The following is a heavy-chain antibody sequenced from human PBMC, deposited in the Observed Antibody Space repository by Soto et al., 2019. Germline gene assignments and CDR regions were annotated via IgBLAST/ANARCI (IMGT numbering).Heavy chain of an antibody. Sequence: GGSLRLSCAASGFTFSSYAMSWVRQAPGKGLEWVSAISGSGGSTYYADSVKGRFTISRDNSKNTLYLQMNSLRAEDTAVYYCAKDDVEMATAYYYYGMDVWGQGTTVTVSS. CDR3: AKDDVEMATAYYYYGMDV. CDR2: ISGSGGST. D-gene: IGHD5-18*01. CDR1: GFTFSSYA. J-gene: IGHJ6*02. V-gene: IGHV3-23*01.